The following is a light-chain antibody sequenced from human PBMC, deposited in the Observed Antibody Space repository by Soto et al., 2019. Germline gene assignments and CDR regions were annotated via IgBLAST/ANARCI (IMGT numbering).Light chain of an antibody. J-gene: IGKJ1*01. CDR3: QQYNIWPRA. V-gene: IGKV3-15*01. CDR2: GAS. CDR1: QSVSSN. Sequence: EIVMTQSPATLSVSPGERATLSCRASQSVSSNLARYQQKPGQAPRVLIYGASTRATGIPARFSGSGSGTEFTLTISSLQSEDLAVYYCQQYNIWPRAFGQGTKVEVK.